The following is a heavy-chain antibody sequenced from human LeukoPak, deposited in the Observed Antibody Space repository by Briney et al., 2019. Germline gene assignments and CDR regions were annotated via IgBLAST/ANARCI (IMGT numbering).Heavy chain of an antibody. J-gene: IGHJ4*02. CDR1: GGTFSSYA. CDR2: IIPIFDTA. D-gene: IGHD5-12*01. Sequence: VASVKVSCKASGGTFSSYAISWVRQAPGQGLEWMGGIIPIFDTANYAQKFQGSVMLTTGESTSTAYMELSSLRSEDTAVYYCARGPFVGYSGYDYVDYWGQGTLVTVSS. V-gene: IGHV1-69*05. CDR3: ARGPFVGYSGYDYVDY.